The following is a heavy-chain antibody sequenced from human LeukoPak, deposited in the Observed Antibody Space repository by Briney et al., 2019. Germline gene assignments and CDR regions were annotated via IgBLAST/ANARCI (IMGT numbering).Heavy chain of an antibody. J-gene: IGHJ4*02. D-gene: IGHD7-27*01. CDR3: ARGGVGNFDY. V-gene: IGHV3-13*01. CDR2: IGTAGDT. CDR1: GFTFSSYD. Sequence: PGGSLRLSCAASGFTFSSYDMHWVRQATGEGLEWVSAIGTAGDTYYPGSVKGRFTISRENAKNSLYLQMNSLRAGGTAVYYCARGGVGNFDYWGQGTLVTVSS.